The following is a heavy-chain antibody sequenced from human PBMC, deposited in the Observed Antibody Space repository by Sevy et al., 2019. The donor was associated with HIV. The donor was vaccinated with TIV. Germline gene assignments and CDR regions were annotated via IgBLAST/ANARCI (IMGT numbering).Heavy chain of an antibody. CDR2: IWSDGSNI. CDR3: ARNAALDS. D-gene: IGHD6-13*01. Sequence: GGSLRLSCAASGFNFDNYGMHWDRQTPGKGLEWVAVIWSDGSNIFYADSVEGRFTISRDNSKKMLYLQMNSLGAEDTAVYYCARNAALDSWGQGTLVTVSS. J-gene: IGHJ4*02. CDR1: GFNFDNYG. V-gene: IGHV3-33*08.